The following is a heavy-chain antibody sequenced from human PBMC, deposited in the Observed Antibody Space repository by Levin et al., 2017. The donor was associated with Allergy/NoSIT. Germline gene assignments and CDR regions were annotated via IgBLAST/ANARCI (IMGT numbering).Heavy chain of an antibody. D-gene: IGHD3-16*02. Sequence: GESLKISCAASGFTFSSYAMTWVRQAPGKGLEWVSAIGGTGGSTYYADSVRGRFTISRDNSKNTLYLQMNSLGAEDTAVYYCAKDSARSSSPYWYFDLWGRGTPVTVSS. J-gene: IGHJ2*01. CDR1: GFTFSSYA. CDR2: IGGTGGST. V-gene: IGHV3-23*01. CDR3: AKDSARSSSPYWYFDL.